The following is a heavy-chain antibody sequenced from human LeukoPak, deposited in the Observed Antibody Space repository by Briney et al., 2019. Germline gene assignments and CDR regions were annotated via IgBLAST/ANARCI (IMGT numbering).Heavy chain of an antibody. J-gene: IGHJ4*02. V-gene: IGHV3-23*01. CDR2: MSGDATST. CDR3: AKRTSGSSWYSSDS. D-gene: IGHD6-13*01. CDR1: GFTFSSFA. Sequence: GGSLRLSCAASGFTFSSFAMNWVRQAPGKGLEWVSTMSGDATSTYYADSVKGRFTISRDNSKTTLFLQTNSLRAEDTAVYYCAKRTSGSSWYSSDSWGQGTLVTVSS.